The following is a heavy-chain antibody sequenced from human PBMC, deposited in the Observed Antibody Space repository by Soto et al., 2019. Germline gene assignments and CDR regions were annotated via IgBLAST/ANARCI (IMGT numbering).Heavy chain of an antibody. Sequence: GGSLRLSCAASGFTFSSYAMSWVRQAPGKGLEWVSAISGSGGSTYYADSVKGRFTISRDNSKNTLYLQMNSLRAEDMALYYCAKSAGSSSSKYYFDYWGQGTLVTVSS. D-gene: IGHD6-6*01. CDR1: GFTFSSYA. V-gene: IGHV3-23*01. J-gene: IGHJ4*02. CDR2: ISGSGGST. CDR3: AKSAGSSSSKYYFDY.